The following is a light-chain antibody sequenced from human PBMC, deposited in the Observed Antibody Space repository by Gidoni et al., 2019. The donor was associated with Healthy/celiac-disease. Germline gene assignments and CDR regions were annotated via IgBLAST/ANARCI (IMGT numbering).Light chain of an antibody. J-gene: IGLJ3*02. V-gene: IGLV2-14*01. CDR1: SSDVGGYNY. CDR2: DVS. CDR3: SSYTSSSRV. Sequence: QSALSPPASVSGSPGQSNPLSCTGTSSDVGGYNYVSWYQQHPGNAPKLMIYDVSNRPCAVSNRFSGSKSGNTASLTISGLQAEDEADYYCSSYTSSSRVFGGGTKLTVL.